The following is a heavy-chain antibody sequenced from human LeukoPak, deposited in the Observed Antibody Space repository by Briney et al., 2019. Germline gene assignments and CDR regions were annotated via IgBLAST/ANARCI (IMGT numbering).Heavy chain of an antibody. CDR3: ARDRGRTMLVDH. V-gene: IGHV1-46*01. CDR2: INPSSGSP. J-gene: IGHJ5*02. CDR1: GYTFTSNY. Sequence: ASVKVSCKASGYTFTSNYMHWVRQAPGQGLEWMGMINPSSGSPRYAKTVQGRVTMTRDTSTSTVYMEMSSLRSGDTAVYYCARDRGRTMLVDHWGQGTLVTVSS. D-gene: IGHD1-7*01.